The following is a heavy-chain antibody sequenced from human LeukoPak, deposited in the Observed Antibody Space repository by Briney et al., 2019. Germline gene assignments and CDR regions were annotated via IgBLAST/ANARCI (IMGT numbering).Heavy chain of an antibody. D-gene: IGHD2-15*01. CDR1: GGSISYSSYY. Sequence: PSETLSLTCTVSGGSISYSSYYWGRICQPPGKGLEWIGSIYYTGSSYYNPSLKSRVTISVDTSKNQFSLKLRSVTAADTAVYYCARDCSGGSCFSGPFEYWGQGTLVTVSS. V-gene: IGHV4-39*02. CDR2: IYYTGSS. CDR3: ARDCSGGSCFSGPFEY. J-gene: IGHJ4*02.